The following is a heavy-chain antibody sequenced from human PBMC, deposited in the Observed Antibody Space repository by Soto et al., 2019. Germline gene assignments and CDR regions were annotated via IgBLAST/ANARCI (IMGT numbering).Heavy chain of an antibody. CDR1: GFTFSSYW. D-gene: IGHD6-13*01. V-gene: IGHV3-7*01. CDR2: IKQDGSEE. CDR3: ARIAASGRGWDV. Sequence: EVQLVESGGGLVQPGGSLRLSCVDSGFTFSSYWMSWVRQAPVKGLEWVGNIKQDGSEENYVDSVKGRFTISRDNANNSMYLQMNSLRVGDTAVYYCARIAASGRGWDVWGQGTTVVVSS. J-gene: IGHJ6*02.